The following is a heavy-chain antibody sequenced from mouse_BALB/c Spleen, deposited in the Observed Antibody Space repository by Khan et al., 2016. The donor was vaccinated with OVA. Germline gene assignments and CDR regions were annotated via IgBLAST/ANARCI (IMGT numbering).Heavy chain of an antibody. Sequence: QVQLKQSGPGLVQPSQSLSITCTVSGFSLSNYGVHWVRQSPGKGLEWLGVIWRGGSTDFNAAFISRMNNSKYNSKSQVFFKMNSLQTNASSIYYCARGGLPFAFWGQGTLVTVSA. CDR1: GFSLSNYG. CDR2: IWRGGST. D-gene: IGHD2-13*01. V-gene: IGHV2-2*02. CDR3: ARGGLPFAF. J-gene: IGHJ3*01.